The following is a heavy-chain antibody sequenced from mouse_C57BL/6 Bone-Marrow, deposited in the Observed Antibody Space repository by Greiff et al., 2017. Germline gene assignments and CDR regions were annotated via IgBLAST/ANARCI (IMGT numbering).Heavy chain of an antibody. CDR2: IWSGGGT. Sequence: VQLQQSGPGLVQPSQSLSITCTVSGFSLTSYGVHWVRQSPGKGLEWLGVIWSGGGTDYNAAFISRLSISKDNSKSQVFFKMNSLQADDTAIYYCARSGLPYYYGSSPLFDVWGTGTTVTVSS. J-gene: IGHJ1*03. V-gene: IGHV2-2*01. CDR1: GFSLTSYG. CDR3: ARSGLPYYYGSSPLFDV. D-gene: IGHD1-1*01.